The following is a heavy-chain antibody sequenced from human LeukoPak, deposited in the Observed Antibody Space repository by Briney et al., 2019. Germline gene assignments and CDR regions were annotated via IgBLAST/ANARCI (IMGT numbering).Heavy chain of an antibody. Sequence: GESLKISCKGSGYSFTSYWISWVRQMPGKGLEWMGRIDPSDSYTNYSPSFQGHVTISADKSISTAYLQWSSLKASDTAMYYCALHNYYGILTGYYNDAFDIWGQGTMVTVSS. CDR1: GYSFTSYW. CDR2: IDPSDSYT. D-gene: IGHD3-9*01. J-gene: IGHJ3*02. CDR3: ALHNYYGILTGYYNDAFDI. V-gene: IGHV5-10-1*01.